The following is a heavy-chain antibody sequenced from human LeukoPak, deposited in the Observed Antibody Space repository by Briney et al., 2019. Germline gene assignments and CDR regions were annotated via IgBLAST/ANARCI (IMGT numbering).Heavy chain of an antibody. Sequence: GASVKVSCKASGYTFSSYAIAWVRQAPGQGLEFMGWISAYNGDTNYAQSLQARFTMTTDTSTSTAYMELRSLRSDDTAVYYCARALTIAGGWFFDRWGQGTLVTVSS. CDR1: GYTFSSYA. CDR2: ISAYNGDT. J-gene: IGHJ4*02. CDR3: ARALTIAGGWFFDR. V-gene: IGHV1-18*01. D-gene: IGHD6-13*01.